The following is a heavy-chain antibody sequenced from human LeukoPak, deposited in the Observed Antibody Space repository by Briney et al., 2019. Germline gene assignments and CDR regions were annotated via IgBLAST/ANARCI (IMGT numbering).Heavy chain of an antibody. Sequence: PSETLSLTCTVSGGSISSSSYYWGWIRQPPGKGLEWIGSIYYSGSTNYNPSLKSRVTISVDTSKNQFSLKLSSVTAADTAVYYCARDIWFGEFGYFDYWGQGTLVTVSS. CDR1: GGSISSSSYY. J-gene: IGHJ4*02. CDR2: IYYSGST. V-gene: IGHV4-39*07. D-gene: IGHD3-10*01. CDR3: ARDIWFGEFGYFDY.